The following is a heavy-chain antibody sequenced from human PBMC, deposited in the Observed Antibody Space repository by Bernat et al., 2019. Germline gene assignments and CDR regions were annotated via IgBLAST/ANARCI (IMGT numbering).Heavy chain of an antibody. Sequence: QVQLQESGPGLVKPSETLSLTCTVSGGSISSYYWSWIRQPPGKGLGWIGYIYYSGSTNYNPSLKSRVTISVDTSKNQFSLKLSSVTAADTAVYYCARALRFVESGGGWRFDPWGQGTLVTVSS. V-gene: IGHV4-59*01. CDR2: IYYSGST. D-gene: IGHD3-3*01. CDR1: GGSISSYY. J-gene: IGHJ5*02. CDR3: ARALRFVESGGGWRFDP.